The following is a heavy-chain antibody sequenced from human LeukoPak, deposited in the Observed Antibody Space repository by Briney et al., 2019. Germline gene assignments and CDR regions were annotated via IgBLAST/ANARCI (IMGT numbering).Heavy chain of an antibody. D-gene: IGHD3-10*01. CDR2: MYYSGST. V-gene: IGHV4-39*01. CDR1: GGSVSSSSSY. CDR3: ARQARYYDSGSYFDY. Sequence: PSETLSLTCTVSGGSVSSSSSYWGWIRQPPGKGLXXXXSMYYSGSTYYNPSLKSRLTISVDTSKNQFSLKLTSVTAADTAVYYCARQARYYDSGSYFDYWGQGTLVTVSS. J-gene: IGHJ4*02.